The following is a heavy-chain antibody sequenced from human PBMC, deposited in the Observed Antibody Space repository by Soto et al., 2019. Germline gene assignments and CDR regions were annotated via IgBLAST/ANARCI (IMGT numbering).Heavy chain of an antibody. CDR3: ARDCLDSSGCCHFDF. J-gene: IGHJ4*02. Sequence: QVQLVQSGAEVKKPGSSVKVSCKASGGTFSSYTISWVRQAPGQGLEWMGRIIPILGIANYAQKFQGRVTITADKSTSTAYMELSSLRSEDTAVYYCARDCLDSSGCCHFDFESQGTLFAVGS. CDR2: IIPILGIA. D-gene: IGHD6-25*01. V-gene: IGHV1-69*08. CDR1: GGTFSSYT.